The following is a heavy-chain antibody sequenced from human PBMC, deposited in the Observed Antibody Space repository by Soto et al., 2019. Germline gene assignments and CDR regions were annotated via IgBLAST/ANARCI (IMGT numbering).Heavy chain of an antibody. Sequence: GGSLRLSCAASGFTFSSYAMSWVRQAPGKGLEWVSAISGSGGSTYYADSVKGRFTISRDNSKNTLDLQMNSLRAEDTAVYYCAKLRLDSSGYYFDYWGQGTLVTVSS. J-gene: IGHJ4*02. CDR3: AKLRLDSSGYYFDY. CDR2: ISGSGGST. CDR1: GFTFSSYA. V-gene: IGHV3-23*01. D-gene: IGHD3-22*01.